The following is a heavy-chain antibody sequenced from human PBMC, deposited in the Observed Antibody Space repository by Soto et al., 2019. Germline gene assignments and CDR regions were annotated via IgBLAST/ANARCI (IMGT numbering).Heavy chain of an antibody. D-gene: IGHD6-19*01. CDR1: GGTFSSYA. CDR3: AREGSSGWRQDYYYGMDV. V-gene: IGHV1-69*12. Sequence: QVQLVQSGAEVKKPGSSVKVSCKASGGTFSSYAISWVRQAPGQGLEWMGGIIPIFGTANYAQKFQGRVTITADESTSTAYMELSSLRSEDTAVYYCAREGSSGWRQDYYYGMDVWGQGTTVTVSS. J-gene: IGHJ6*02. CDR2: IIPIFGTA.